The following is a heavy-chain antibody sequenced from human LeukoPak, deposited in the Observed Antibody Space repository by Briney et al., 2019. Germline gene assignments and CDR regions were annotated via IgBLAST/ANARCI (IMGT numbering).Heavy chain of an antibody. J-gene: IGHJ4*02. CDR2: ISAYNGNS. D-gene: IGHD3-22*01. Sequence: ASVQVSCKASGYSFTNYGISWVRQAPGQGLEWMGWISAYNGNSNYAQKLQGRVTMTTDTSTSTAYMELRSLRSDDTAVYYCARDCDRSGYYCYWGQGTLVTVSS. CDR1: GYSFTNYG. V-gene: IGHV1-18*04. CDR3: ARDCDRSGYYCY.